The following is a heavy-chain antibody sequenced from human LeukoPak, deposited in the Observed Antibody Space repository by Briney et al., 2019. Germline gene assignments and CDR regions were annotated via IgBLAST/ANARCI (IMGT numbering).Heavy chain of an antibody. J-gene: IGHJ4*02. D-gene: IGHD3-9*01. Sequence: PSQTLSLTCTVSGGSISSGGYYWSWIRQPPGKGLEWIGEINHSGSTNYNPSLKSRVTISVDTSKNQFSLKLSSVTAADTAVYYCARGQPPYPLTISNWGQGTLVTVSS. CDR3: ARGQPPYPLTISN. CDR1: GGSISSGGYY. V-gene: IGHV4-30-2*01. CDR2: INHSGST.